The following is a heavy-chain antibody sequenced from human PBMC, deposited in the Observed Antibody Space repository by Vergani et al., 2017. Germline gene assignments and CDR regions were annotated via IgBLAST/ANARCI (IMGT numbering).Heavy chain of an antibody. D-gene: IGHD2-21*02. Sequence: QVQLVQSGAEVKKPGSSVKVSCKASGGTFSSYSLSWVRQAPGQGLEWMGRIIPILGIANYAQKFQGRVTITADKSTSTAYMELSSLRSEDTAVYYCARESYCGGDCLEYFQHWGQGTLVTVSS. CDR2: IIPILGIA. CDR3: ARESYCGGDCLEYFQH. J-gene: IGHJ1*01. CDR1: GGTFSSYS. V-gene: IGHV1-69*08.